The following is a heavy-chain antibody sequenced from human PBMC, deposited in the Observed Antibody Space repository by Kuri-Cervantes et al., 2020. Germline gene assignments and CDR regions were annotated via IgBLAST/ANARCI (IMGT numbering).Heavy chain of an antibody. CDR3: AREGYCSSTSCYAGDYNWFDP. D-gene: IGHD2-2*01. CDR2: IIPIFGTA. J-gene: IGHJ5*02. Sequence: SVKVSCKASGDTFSSYAISWVRQAPGQGLEWMGGIIPIFGTANYAQKFQGRVTITADESTSTAYMELSSLRSEDTAVYYCAREGYCSSTSCYAGDYNWFDPWGQGTLVTVSS. CDR1: GDTFSSYA. V-gene: IGHV1-69*13.